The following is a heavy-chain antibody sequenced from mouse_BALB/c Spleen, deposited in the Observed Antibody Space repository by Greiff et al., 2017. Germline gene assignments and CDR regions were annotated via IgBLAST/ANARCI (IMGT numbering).Heavy chain of an antibody. J-gene: IGHJ2*01. CDR2: ISTYYGDA. V-gene: IGHV1S137*01. Sequence: QVQLQQSGAELVRPGVSVKISCKGSGYTFTDYAMHWVKQSHAKSLEWIGVISTYYGDASYNQKFKGKATMTVDKSSSTAYMELARLTSEDSAIYYCAREGESILYMDYWGQGTTLTVSS. CDR1: GYTFTDYA. CDR3: AREGESILYMDY.